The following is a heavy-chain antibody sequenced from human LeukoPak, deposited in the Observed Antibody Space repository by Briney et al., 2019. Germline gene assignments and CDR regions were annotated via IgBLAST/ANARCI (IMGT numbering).Heavy chain of an antibody. CDR3: ARQRTGVIFFDY. Sequence: SETLSLTCTVSGGSISSSGYYWGWIRQPPGKGLEWIGSIYYSGSTYYNPSLKGRVTISVDTSKNQFSLKLSSVTAADTAVYYCARQRTGVIFFDYWGQGVLVTASS. CDR1: GGSISSSGYY. V-gene: IGHV4-39*01. CDR2: IYYSGST. J-gene: IGHJ4*02. D-gene: IGHD3/OR15-3a*01.